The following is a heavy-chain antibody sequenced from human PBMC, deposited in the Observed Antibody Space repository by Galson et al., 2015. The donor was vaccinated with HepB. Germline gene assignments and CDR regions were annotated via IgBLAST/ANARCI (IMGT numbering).Heavy chain of an antibody. Sequence: ETLSLTCTVSGGSISTSTYSWGWIRQAPGKGLEWIGSISYSGSTFYSPSLKSRLTIYVDTSKNQFSLKLTSVTAADTAVYFCARRLSSYFGSGGYYSSGFGLDLWGQGTLVTVSS. CDR1: GGSISTSTYS. CDR3: ARRLSSYFGSGGYYSSGFGLDL. CDR2: ISYSGST. V-gene: IGHV4-39*01. D-gene: IGHD3-22*01. J-gene: IGHJ5*02.